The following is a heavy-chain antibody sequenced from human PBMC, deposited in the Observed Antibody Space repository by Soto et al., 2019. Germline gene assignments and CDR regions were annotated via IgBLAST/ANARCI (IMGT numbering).Heavy chain of an antibody. CDR2: IYYSGST. J-gene: IGHJ4*02. CDR1: GGSISSGDYY. Sequence: SETLSLTCTVSGGSISSGDYYWSWIRQPPGKGLEWLGYIYYSGSTYYNPSLKSRVTISVDTSKNQFSLKLSSVTAADTAVYYCARENADILTGYDYWGQGTLVTVAS. V-gene: IGHV4-30-4*01. CDR3: ARENADILTGYDY. D-gene: IGHD3-9*01.